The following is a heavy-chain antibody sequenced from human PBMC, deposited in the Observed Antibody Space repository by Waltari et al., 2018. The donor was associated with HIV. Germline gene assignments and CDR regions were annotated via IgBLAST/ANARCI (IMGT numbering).Heavy chain of an antibody. V-gene: IGHV7-4-1*02. D-gene: IGHD3-10*01. CDR1: GYTLTNYA. Sequence: QVQLEQSGSELKKPGASVKVSCKASGYTLTNYAMNWVRQAPGQGLEWVGWVNTKTWNPTYAQGFTGRFVFSLDTSVSTAYLQISSLKPEDTAVYFCARGPGRSLDYWGQGTLVTVSS. J-gene: IGHJ4*02. CDR2: VNTKTWNP. CDR3: ARGPGRSLDY.